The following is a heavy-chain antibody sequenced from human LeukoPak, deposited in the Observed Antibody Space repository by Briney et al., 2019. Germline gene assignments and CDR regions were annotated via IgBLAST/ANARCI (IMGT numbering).Heavy chain of an antibody. D-gene: IGHD5-12*01. Sequence: GGSLRLSCAASGFTFSNYWMTWVRQAPGKGLEWVAHINQDGSEEHYMDSAKARFTISRDNAKNSLSLQMDSLRAEDTAVYYCVRDGGVSGYDLLDYWGQGTLVTVSS. CDR2: INQDGSEE. CDR3: VRDGGVSGYDLLDY. CDR1: GFTFSNYW. V-gene: IGHV3-7*01. J-gene: IGHJ4*02.